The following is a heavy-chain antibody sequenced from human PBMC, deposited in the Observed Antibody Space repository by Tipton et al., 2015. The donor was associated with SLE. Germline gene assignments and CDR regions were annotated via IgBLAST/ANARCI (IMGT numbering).Heavy chain of an antibody. J-gene: IGHJ4*02. D-gene: IGHD2/OR15-2a*01. Sequence: TLSLTCAVYGGSFSGYYWSWIRLPPGKGLEWIGEINHSGSTNYNPSLKSRVTISVDTSKNQFSLKLSSVTAADTAVYYCASGGNSRSGGYWGQGTLVTVSS. CDR1: GGSFSGYY. CDR2: INHSGST. CDR3: ASGGNSRSGGY. V-gene: IGHV4-34*01.